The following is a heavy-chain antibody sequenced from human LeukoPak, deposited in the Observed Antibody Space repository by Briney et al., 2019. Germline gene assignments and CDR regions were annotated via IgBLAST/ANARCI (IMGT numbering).Heavy chain of an antibody. Sequence: PPETLSLTCAVYGGSFSGYYWSWIRQPPGKGLEWIGEINHSGRTSYNPSLKSGVTISVDTSKKKFVLKLRSVTAADTAVYYCARGVPRYCSGGSCYSNWGQGTLVTVSS. CDR3: ARGVPRYCSGGSCYSN. CDR2: INHSGRT. J-gene: IGHJ4*02. V-gene: IGHV4-34*01. CDR1: GGSFSGYY. D-gene: IGHD2-15*01.